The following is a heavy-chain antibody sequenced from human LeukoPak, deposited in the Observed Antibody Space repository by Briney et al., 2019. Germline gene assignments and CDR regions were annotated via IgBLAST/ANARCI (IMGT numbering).Heavy chain of an antibody. Sequence: GGSLRLSCAASGFTFSSYAMHWVRQAPGKGLEWVAVISYDGSNKYYADSVKGRFTISRDNSKNTLYLQMNSLRAEDTAVYYCARDLEDYWGQGTLVTVSS. V-gene: IGHV3-30-3*01. CDR3: ARDLEDY. CDR2: ISYDGSNK. CDR1: GFTFSSYA. J-gene: IGHJ4*02.